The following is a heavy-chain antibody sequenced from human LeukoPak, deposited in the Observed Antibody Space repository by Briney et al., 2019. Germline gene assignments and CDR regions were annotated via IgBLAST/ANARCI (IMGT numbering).Heavy chain of an antibody. CDR1: GFIFSSYA. V-gene: IGHV3-23*01. D-gene: IGHD3-9*01. Sequence: GGSLRLSCAASGFIFSSYAMSWVRQAPGKRLEWVSLISGSGPGTYYADSVKGRFTISRDSSKNTLYLQMNSLRAEDTAVYYCAKEFYDILTGYTFDYWGQGTLVTVSS. CDR3: AKEFYDILTGYTFDY. CDR2: ISGSGPGT. J-gene: IGHJ4*02.